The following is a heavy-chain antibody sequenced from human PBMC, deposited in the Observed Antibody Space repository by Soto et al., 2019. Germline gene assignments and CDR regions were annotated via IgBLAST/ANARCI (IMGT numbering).Heavy chain of an antibody. J-gene: IGHJ5*02. CDR1: GYTFTSYG. CDR2: ISAYNGNT. V-gene: IGHV1-18*01. D-gene: IGHD2-2*01. CDR3: AGGWYCSSTSCPSNWFDH. Sequence: ASVKVSCKASGYTFTSYGISWVRQAPGQGLEWMGWISAYNGNTNYAQKLQGRVTMTTDTSTSTAYMELRSLRSDDTAVYCCAGGWYCSSTSCPSNWFDHWGQGTLVTVSS.